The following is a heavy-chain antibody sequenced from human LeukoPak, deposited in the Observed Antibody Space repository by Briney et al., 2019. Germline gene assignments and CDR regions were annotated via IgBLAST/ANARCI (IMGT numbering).Heavy chain of an antibody. J-gene: IGHJ3*02. Sequence: SQTLSLTCTVSGGSFSSGSYFWSWIRQPAGKRLEWIGRIFTNGNTNYNPSLKSRVTISVDTSKNQFSLKLSSVTAADTAVYYCARDGHCGGDCLDAFDIWGQGTMVTVSP. V-gene: IGHV4-61*02. CDR2: IFTNGNT. CDR1: GGSFSSGSYF. D-gene: IGHD2-21*02. CDR3: ARDGHCGGDCLDAFDI.